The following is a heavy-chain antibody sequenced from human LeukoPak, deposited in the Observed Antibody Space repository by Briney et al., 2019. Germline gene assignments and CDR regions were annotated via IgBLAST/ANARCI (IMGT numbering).Heavy chain of an antibody. D-gene: IGHD5-18*01. CDR3: ARDSSGYSYGTNDY. V-gene: IGHV3-7*01. Sequence: PGGSLRLSXAASGFTFGSYWMSWVRQAPGKGLEWVANIKQDGSEKYYVDSVKGRFTISRDNAKNSLYLQMNSLRAEDTAVYYCARDSSGYSYGTNDYWGQGTLVTVSS. J-gene: IGHJ4*02. CDR2: IKQDGSEK. CDR1: GFTFGSYW.